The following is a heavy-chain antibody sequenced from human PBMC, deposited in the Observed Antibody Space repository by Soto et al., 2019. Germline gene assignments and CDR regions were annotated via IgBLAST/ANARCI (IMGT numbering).Heavy chain of an antibody. V-gene: IGHV4-59*01. CDR3: ARERRGYSYAYDAFDI. CDR1: GGSISSYY. CDR2: IYYSGST. Sequence: SETLSLTCTVSGGSISSYYWSWIRQPPGKGLEWIGYIYYSGSTNYNPSLKSRVTISVDTSKNQFSLKLSSVTAADTAVYYCARERRGYSYAYDAFDIWGQGTMVTVSS. J-gene: IGHJ3*02. D-gene: IGHD5-18*01.